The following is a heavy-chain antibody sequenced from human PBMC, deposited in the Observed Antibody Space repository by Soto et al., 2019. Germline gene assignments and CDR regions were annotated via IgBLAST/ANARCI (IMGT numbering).Heavy chain of an antibody. J-gene: IGHJ3*02. V-gene: IGHV3-30-3*01. CDR1: ESTFSTYA. Sequence: PGGSLRLSCEASESTFSTYAMHWVRQAPGKGLEWVAFISNDGGNKHYADSVKGRFTISRDNSKNTLFLQMNSLRVEDSAVYYCAREIDAFDIWGQGTMVTVSS. CDR2: ISNDGGNK. CDR3: AREIDAFDI.